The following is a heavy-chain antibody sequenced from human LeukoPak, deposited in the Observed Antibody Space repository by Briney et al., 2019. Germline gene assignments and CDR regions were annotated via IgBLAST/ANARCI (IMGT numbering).Heavy chain of an antibody. D-gene: IGHD5-12*01. CDR1: GGSISSGGYY. J-gene: IGHJ4*02. CDR3: ARGSEKMATISGDY. Sequence: SETLSLTCTVSGGSISSGGYYWSWIRQHPGKGLEWIGYIYYSGSTYYNPSLKSRVTISVDTSKNQFSLKLSSVTAADTAVYYCARGSEKMATISGDYWGQGTLVTVSS. CDR2: IYYSGST. V-gene: IGHV4-31*03.